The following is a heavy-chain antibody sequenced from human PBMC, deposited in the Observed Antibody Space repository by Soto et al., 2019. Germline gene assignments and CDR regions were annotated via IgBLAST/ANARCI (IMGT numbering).Heavy chain of an antibody. Sequence: QVQLVQSGAEVKKPGASVKVSCKASGYTFTDYHIHWVRQAPGQGLEFMGWINANNGGAGSAQQVQGRVTVTRDTSITTVYMELSNLRSDDTAVYYCAREGGSETLQPSYNWFDTWGQGTLVTVSS. J-gene: IGHJ5*02. V-gene: IGHV1-2*02. CDR3: AREGGSETLQPSYNWFDT. D-gene: IGHD6-25*01. CDR1: GYTFTDYH. CDR2: INANNGGA.